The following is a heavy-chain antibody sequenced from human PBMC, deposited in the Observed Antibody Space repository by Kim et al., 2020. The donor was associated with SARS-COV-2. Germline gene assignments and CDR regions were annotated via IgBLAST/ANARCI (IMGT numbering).Heavy chain of an antibody. D-gene: IGHD3-16*01. CDR3: AREGESLKHFDY. CDR2: T. Sequence: TTDGQECWGRATVTRDTSTSTLYMELTSLRSEDTAVYYCAREGESLKHFDYWGQGTLVTVSS. J-gene: IGHJ4*02. V-gene: IGHV1-46*01.